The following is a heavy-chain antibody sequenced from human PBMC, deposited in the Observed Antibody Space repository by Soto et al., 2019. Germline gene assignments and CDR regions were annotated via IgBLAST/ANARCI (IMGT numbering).Heavy chain of an antibody. CDR2: IIPILGIA. CDR1: GGTFSSYT. CDR3: ARGGSGYYAAY. V-gene: IGHV1-69*02. D-gene: IGHD3-3*01. Sequence: QVQLVQSGAEVKKPGSSVKVSCKASGGTFSSYTISWVRQAPGQGLEWMGRIIPILGIANYAQKFQGRVTITADKSTSTVYMELSSLRSEDTAVYYCARGGSGYYAAYWGQGTLVTVSS. J-gene: IGHJ4*02.